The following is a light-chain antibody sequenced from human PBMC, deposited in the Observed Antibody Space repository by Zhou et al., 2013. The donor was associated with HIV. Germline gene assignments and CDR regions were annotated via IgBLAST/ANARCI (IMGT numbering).Light chain of an antibody. CDR2: AAS. V-gene: IGKV1-6*01. J-gene: IGKJ1*01. Sequence: IQMTQSPSTLSASVGDRVTITCRASQSISSWLAWYQQKPGRAPKLLIYAASTSQSGVPSRFTGSGSGTDFTLTISSLHPEDIATYYCLQDSNYPRTFGQGTRVEIK. CDR1: QSISSW. CDR3: LQDSNYPRT.